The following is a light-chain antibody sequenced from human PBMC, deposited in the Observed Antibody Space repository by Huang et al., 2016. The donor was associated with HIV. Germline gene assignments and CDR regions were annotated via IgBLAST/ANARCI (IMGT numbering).Light chain of an antibody. Sequence: DIQMTQSPSTLSASIGDRVTISCRASQSISGRLAWYQQKPGKAHKLLIFKASSLESGVPSRFSGSGSGTEFTLTISSLQPDDFASYHCQQYNNYPYTFGQGTKLETK. CDR3: QQYNNYPYT. V-gene: IGKV1-5*03. J-gene: IGKJ2*01. CDR2: KAS. CDR1: QSISGR.